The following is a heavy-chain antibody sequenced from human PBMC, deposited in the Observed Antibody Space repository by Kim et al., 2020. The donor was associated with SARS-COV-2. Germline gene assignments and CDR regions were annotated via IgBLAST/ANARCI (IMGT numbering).Heavy chain of an antibody. V-gene: IGHV3-33*01. Sequence: GGSLRLSCAASGFTFSSYAMHWVRQAPGKGLEWVAVIWYDGSNKYYVDSVKGRFTISRDNSKNTLYLQMNSLRAEDTAVYYCARALLGTVISRSCYYAYG. J-gene: IGHJ6*01. CDR1: GFTFSSYA. CDR3: ARALLGTVISRSCYYAYG. CDR2: IWYDGSNK. D-gene: IGHD2-15*01.